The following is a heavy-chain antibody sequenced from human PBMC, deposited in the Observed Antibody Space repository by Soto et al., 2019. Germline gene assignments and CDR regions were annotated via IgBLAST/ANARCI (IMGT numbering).Heavy chain of an antibody. D-gene: IGHD3-10*01. Sequence: GESLKISCKGSGYSFTSYWIGWVRQMPGKGLEWMGIIYPGDSDTRYGPSFQGQVTISADKSISTAYLQWSSLKASDTAMYYCARSAEYYYGSGSYYGWFDPWGQGTLVTVSS. CDR2: IYPGDSDT. CDR1: GYSFTSYW. V-gene: IGHV5-51*01. J-gene: IGHJ5*02. CDR3: ARSAEYYYGSGSYYGWFDP.